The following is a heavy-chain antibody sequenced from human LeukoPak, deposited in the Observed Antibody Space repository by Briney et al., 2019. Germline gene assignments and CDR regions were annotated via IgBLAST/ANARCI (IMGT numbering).Heavy chain of an antibody. CDR2: IYYSGNT. CDR3: ARQTGSGLFILP. Sequence: SETLSLTCTVSGVSISSSNTYWGWIRQPPGKGLEWIGSIYYSGNTYYNASLKSQVSISIDTSKNQFSLRLTSVTAADTAVYYCARQTGSGLFILPGGQGTLVTVSS. D-gene: IGHD3/OR15-3a*01. V-gene: IGHV4-39*01. CDR1: GVSISSSNTY. J-gene: IGHJ4*02.